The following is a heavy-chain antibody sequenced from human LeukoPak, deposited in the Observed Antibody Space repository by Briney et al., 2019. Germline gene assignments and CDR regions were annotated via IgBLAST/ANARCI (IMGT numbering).Heavy chain of an antibody. D-gene: IGHD5-24*01. CDR3: ARERGGMATIPDAFDI. CDR1: GGTFSSYA. J-gene: IGHJ3*02. V-gene: IGHV1-69*05. CDR2: IIPIFGTA. Sequence: SVKVSCKASGGTFSSYAISWVRQAPGQGLEWMGGIIPIFGTANYAQKFQGRVTITTDESTSTAYMELSSLRSEDTAVYYCARERGGMATIPDAFDIWGQGTMVTVSS.